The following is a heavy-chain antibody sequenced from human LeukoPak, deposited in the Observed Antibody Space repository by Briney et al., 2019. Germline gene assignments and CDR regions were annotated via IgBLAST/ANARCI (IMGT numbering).Heavy chain of an antibody. D-gene: IGHD6-19*01. Sequence: GGSLRLSCAASGFTLSNYPMGWVRQAPVKGLEWLSAIGEEKSGSWTKSADSVKGRFTISRDNSKNTLYLQMNSLRAEDTAIYYCAKSRGIYDNSGWRTFDYWGQGTLVTVSS. CDR1: GFTLSNYP. CDR2: IGEEKSGSWT. CDR3: AKSRGIYDNSGWRTFDY. J-gene: IGHJ4*02. V-gene: IGHV3-23*01.